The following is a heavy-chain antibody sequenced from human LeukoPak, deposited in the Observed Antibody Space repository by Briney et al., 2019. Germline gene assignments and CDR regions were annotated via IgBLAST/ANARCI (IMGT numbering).Heavy chain of an antibody. CDR2: IYHSGST. Sequence: TLSLTCAVSGGSISSGGYSWSWIRQPPGKDLEWIGYIYHSGSTYYNPSPKSRVTISVDTSKNQFSLKLSSVTAADTAVYYCARSRFGSLDYWGQGTLVTVSS. CDR3: ARSRFGSLDY. D-gene: IGHD3-10*01. V-gene: IGHV4-30-2*01. J-gene: IGHJ4*02. CDR1: GGSISSGGYS.